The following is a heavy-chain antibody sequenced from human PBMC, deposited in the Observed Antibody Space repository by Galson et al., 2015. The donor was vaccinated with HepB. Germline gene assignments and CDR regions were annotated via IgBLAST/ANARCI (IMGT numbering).Heavy chain of an antibody. CDR1: GFAFSSYG. CDR3: AREWIAAAGTLSSLDYYYYGMDV. D-gene: IGHD6-13*01. Sequence: SLRLSCAASGFAFSSYGMHWVRQAPGKGLEWVAVIWYDGSNKYYADSVKGRFIISRDNSKNTLYLQMNSLRAEDTAVYYCAREWIAAAGTLSSLDYYYYGMDVWGQGTTVAVSS. V-gene: IGHV3-33*08. J-gene: IGHJ6*02. CDR2: IWYDGSNK.